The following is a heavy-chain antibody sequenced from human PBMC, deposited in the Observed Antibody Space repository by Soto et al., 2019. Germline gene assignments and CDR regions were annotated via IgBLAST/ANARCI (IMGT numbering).Heavy chain of an antibody. CDR2: IWCDGSNK. Sequence: GGSLRLSCAASGFTFSSYGMHWVRQAPGKGLEWVAVIWCDGSNKYYADSVKGRFTISRDNSKNTLYLQMNSLRAEDTAVYYCARVSAGAAFDYWGQGTLVTVSS. V-gene: IGHV3-33*01. J-gene: IGHJ4*02. CDR3: ARVSAGAAFDY. D-gene: IGHD1-26*01. CDR1: GFTFSSYG.